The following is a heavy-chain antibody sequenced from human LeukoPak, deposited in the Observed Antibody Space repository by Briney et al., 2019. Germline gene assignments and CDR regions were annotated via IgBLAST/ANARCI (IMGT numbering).Heavy chain of an antibody. CDR3: ARVGSSGWYLDY. CDR2: ISYDGSNK. D-gene: IGHD6-19*01. J-gene: IGHJ4*02. CDR1: GFTFSSYW. Sequence: GGSLRLSCAGSGFTFSSYWMTWVRQAPGKGLEWVAVISYDGSNKYYADSVKGRFTISRDNSKNTLYLQMNSLRAEDTAVYYCARVGSSGWYLDYWGQGTLVTVSS. V-gene: IGHV3-30-3*01.